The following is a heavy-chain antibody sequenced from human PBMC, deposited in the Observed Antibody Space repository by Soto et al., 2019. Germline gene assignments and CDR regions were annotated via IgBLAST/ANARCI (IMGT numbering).Heavy chain of an antibody. Sequence: SETLSLTCTVSGGSISSSSYYWGWIRQPPGKGLEWIGSIYYSGSTYYNPSLKSRVTISVDTSKNQFSLKLSSVTAADTAVYYCASRLVVVVAATEFDRWGQGTLVTVSS. CDR3: ASRLVVVVAATEFDR. CDR2: IYYSGST. CDR1: GGSISSSSYY. D-gene: IGHD2-15*01. V-gene: IGHV4-39*01. J-gene: IGHJ5*02.